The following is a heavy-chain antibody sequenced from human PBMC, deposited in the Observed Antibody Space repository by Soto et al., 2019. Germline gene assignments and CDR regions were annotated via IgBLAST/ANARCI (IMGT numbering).Heavy chain of an antibody. V-gene: IGHV4-39*07. D-gene: IGHD3-10*01. CDR1: GGSISSSSYY. J-gene: IGHJ6*02. CDR2: IYYSGST. Sequence: SETLSLTCTVSGGSISSSSYYWGWIRQPPGKGLEWIGSIYYSGSTYYSPSFQGQVTISADKSISTAYLQWSSLKASDTAMYYCARTPYGSDWEYGMDVWGQGTTVTVSS. CDR3: ARTPYGSDWEYGMDV.